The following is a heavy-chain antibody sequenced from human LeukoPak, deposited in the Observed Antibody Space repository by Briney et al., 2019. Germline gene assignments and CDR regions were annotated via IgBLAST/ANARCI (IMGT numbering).Heavy chain of an antibody. CDR1: GYTFSGYY. Sequence: GASVKVSCKASGYTFSGYYMHWVRQAPGQGLEWMGWINPKSGGTNEAQKFHDRVTMTRDTSIRTAYMGVSRLRSDDTAVYYCARDPYNRQQLVSSDYWGQGTLVTVSS. V-gene: IGHV1-2*02. CDR2: INPKSGGT. CDR3: ARDPYNRQQLVSSDY. D-gene: IGHD6-13*01. J-gene: IGHJ4*02.